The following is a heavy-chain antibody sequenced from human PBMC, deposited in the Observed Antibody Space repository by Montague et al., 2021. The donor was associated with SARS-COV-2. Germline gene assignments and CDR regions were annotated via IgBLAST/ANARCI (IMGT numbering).Heavy chain of an antibody. D-gene: IGHD2-15*01. CDR2: MYDSGST. Sequence: TLSLSCTVSGGSISNGGYYCSWIRQPPGKGLEWIGYMYDSGSTYYNPSPTSRVTMSLDTSKNQFSLKLSSVTAADTAVYYCARGDGVVVAAPYIWGQGTMVTVSS. V-gene: IGHV4-31*03. CDR1: GGSISNGGYY. J-gene: IGHJ3*02. CDR3: ARGDGVVVAAPYI.